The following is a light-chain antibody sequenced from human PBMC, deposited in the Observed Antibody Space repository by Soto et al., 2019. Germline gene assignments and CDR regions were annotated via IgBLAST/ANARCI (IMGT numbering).Light chain of an antibody. J-gene: IGLJ2*01. Sequence: QSVLTQPASVSGSPGQSITISCTGTSSDVGGYNYVSWYQQHPDKAPKLMIYDVSNRPSGVSNRFSGSKSGNTASLTISGLQAEDEADYYCSSYTSSSTLVFGGGTKRPS. V-gene: IGLV2-14*01. CDR1: SSDVGGYNY. CDR2: DVS. CDR3: SSYTSSSTLV.